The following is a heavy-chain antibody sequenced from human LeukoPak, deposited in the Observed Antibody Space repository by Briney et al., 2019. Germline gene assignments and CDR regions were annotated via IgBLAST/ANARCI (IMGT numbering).Heavy chain of an antibody. V-gene: IGHV1-8*02. Sequence: ASVKVSCKASGYTFTSYGISWVRQAPGQGLEWMGWMNPNSGNTGYAQKFQGRVTMTRNTSISTAYMELSSLRSEDTAVYYCARSGYDGGFDAFDIWGQGTMVTVSS. D-gene: IGHD5-12*01. CDR2: MNPNSGNT. CDR3: ARSGYDGGFDAFDI. J-gene: IGHJ3*02. CDR1: GYTFTSYG.